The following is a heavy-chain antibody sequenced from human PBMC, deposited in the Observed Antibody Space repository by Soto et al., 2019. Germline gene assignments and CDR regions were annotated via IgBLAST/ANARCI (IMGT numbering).Heavy chain of an antibody. D-gene: IGHD6-13*01. CDR3: ARGSQQLSNAFDI. Sequence: GASVKVSCQGSGYTFTSYDINWVRQATGQGLEWMGWMNPNSGNTGYAQKFQGRVTMTRNTSISTAYMELSSLRSEDTAVYYCARGSQQLSNAFDIWGQGTMVTVSS. V-gene: IGHV1-8*01. CDR2: MNPNSGNT. CDR1: GYTFTSYD. J-gene: IGHJ3*02.